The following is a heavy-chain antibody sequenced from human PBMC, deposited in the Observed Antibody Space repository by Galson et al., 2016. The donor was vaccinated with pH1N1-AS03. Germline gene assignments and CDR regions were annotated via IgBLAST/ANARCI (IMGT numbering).Heavy chain of an antibody. Sequence: PALVKPTQTLTLTCSLSGVSVPSSGLAVGWFRLPPGKALEWLALIYWDDAKRFSPSLRNRLTITKDTSRNPAVLPVTNVDPLDTATYFCALPNSWGNAFEIWGPGTMVTVAS. CDR3: ALPNSWGNAFEI. CDR2: IYWDDAK. CDR1: GVSVPSSGLA. V-gene: IGHV2-5*02. D-gene: IGHD3-16*01. J-gene: IGHJ3*02.